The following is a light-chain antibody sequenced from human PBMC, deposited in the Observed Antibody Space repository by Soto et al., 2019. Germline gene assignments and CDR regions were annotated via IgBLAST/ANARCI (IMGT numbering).Light chain of an antibody. CDR1: QSVSSN. CDR3: QQYNNWPRT. Sequence: EIEMTQSPATLSVSPGERATLSCRASQSVSSNLAWYQQKPGQAPRLLIYGASTRATGIPARFSGSGSGTEFTLTISSLQSEDFAVYYCQQYNNWPRTFGQATKLEIK. V-gene: IGKV3-15*01. J-gene: IGKJ2*01. CDR2: GAS.